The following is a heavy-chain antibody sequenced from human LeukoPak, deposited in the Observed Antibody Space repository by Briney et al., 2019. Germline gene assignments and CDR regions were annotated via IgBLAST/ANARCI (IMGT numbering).Heavy chain of an antibody. CDR3: ARDSGPRFDY. CDR1: GGSISSYY. CDR2: IYYSGST. V-gene: IGHV4-59*01. J-gene: IGHJ4*02. Sequence: SETLSLTCTVSGGSISSYYWSWIRQPPGKGLEWIGYIYYSGSTNYNPSLKSRATISVDTSKNQFSLKVSSVTAADTAVYYCARDSGPRFDYWGQGTLVTVSS. D-gene: IGHD6-19*01.